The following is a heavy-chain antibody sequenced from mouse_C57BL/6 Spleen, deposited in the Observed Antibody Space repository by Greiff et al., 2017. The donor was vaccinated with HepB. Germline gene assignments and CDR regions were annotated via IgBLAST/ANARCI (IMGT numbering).Heavy chain of an antibody. CDR2: IYPRDGST. D-gene: IGHD1-1*01. V-gene: IGHV1-78*01. CDR3: ARLTTVVDWYFDV. Sequence: VQLQQSDAELVKPGASVKISCKVSGYTFTDHPIHWMKQRPEQGLEWIGYIYPRDGSTKYNEKFKGKATLTADKSSSTAYMQLNSLTSEDAAVYFWARLTTVVDWYFDVWGTGTTVTVSS. J-gene: IGHJ1*03. CDR1: GYTFTDHP.